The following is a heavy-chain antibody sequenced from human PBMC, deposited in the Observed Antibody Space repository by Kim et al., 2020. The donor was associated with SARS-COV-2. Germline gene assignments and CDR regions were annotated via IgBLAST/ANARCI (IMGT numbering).Heavy chain of an antibody. CDR1: GFRFNSFA. D-gene: IGHD1-1*01. J-gene: IGHJ4*02. CDR3: ARHAPIRNQFDS. Sequence: GGSLRLSCAASGFRFNSFAMSWVRQPPGMGLEWVSGISDRGDSTYYIDSVKGRFIISRDNSKNTLYLEMNSLRVDDTALYFCARHAPIRNQFDSWGKRLLLPVSS. CDR2: ISDRGDST. V-gene: IGHV3-23*01.